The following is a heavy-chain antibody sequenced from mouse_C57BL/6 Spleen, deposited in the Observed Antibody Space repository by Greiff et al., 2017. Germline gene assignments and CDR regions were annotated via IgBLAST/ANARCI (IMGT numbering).Heavy chain of an antibody. Sequence: EVKLLESGPGLVKPSQSLSLTCSVTGYSITSGYYWNWIRQFPGNKLEWMGYISYDGSNNYNPSLKNRISITRDTSKNQFFLKLNSVTTEDTATYYCARGRFLYYFDYWGQGTTLTVSS. CDR1: GYSITSGYY. CDR3: ARGRFLYYFDY. CDR2: ISYDGSN. J-gene: IGHJ2*01. V-gene: IGHV3-6*01.